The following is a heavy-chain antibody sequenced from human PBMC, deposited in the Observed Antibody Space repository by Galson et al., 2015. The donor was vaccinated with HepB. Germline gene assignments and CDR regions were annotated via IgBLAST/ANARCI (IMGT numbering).Heavy chain of an antibody. CDR1: GGTFSSYA. Sequence: SVKVSCKASGGTFSSYAINWVRQAPGQGLEWMGGIIPIFDTANYAQKFQGRVTITADESTSTVYMELSSLRSEDTAIYFCAGGRLIMVQGIRGHAFDIWGQGTMVTVSS. CDR3: AGGRLIMVQGIRGHAFDI. D-gene: IGHD3-10*01. V-gene: IGHV1-69*13. CDR2: IIPIFDTA. J-gene: IGHJ3*02.